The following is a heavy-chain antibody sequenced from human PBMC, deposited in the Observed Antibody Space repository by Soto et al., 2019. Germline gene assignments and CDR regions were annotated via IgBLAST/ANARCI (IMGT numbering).Heavy chain of an antibody. CDR1: GYTFTSYD. CDR2: MNPNSGNT. J-gene: IGHJ4*02. V-gene: IGHV1-8*01. Sequence: ASVKVSCKASGYTFTSYDINWVRQATGQGLEWMGWMNPNSGNTGYAQKFQGRVTMTRNTSISTAYMELSSLRSEDTAVYYCVRYSSGWYIGGDFDDWGQGTLVTVSS. CDR3: VRYSSGWYIGGDFDD. D-gene: IGHD6-19*01.